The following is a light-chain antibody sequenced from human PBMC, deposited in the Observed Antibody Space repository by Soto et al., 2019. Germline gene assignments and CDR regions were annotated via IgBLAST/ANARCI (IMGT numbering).Light chain of an antibody. CDR3: QQYNTWPYT. CDR2: GAS. V-gene: IGKV3-15*01. J-gene: IGKJ2*01. Sequence: EIVMTQSPATLSVSPGERATLSCRASQSLTSNLAWYQQKPGQALRLLIYGASTRATGLPARFSGSGSGTEFTLTISSLQSEDFAVYYCQQYNTWPYTFGQGTELEIK. CDR1: QSLTSN.